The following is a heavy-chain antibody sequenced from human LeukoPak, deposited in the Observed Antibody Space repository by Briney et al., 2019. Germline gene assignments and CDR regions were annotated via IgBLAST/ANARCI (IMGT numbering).Heavy chain of an antibody. CDR1: GFTFSSYG. CDR3: ARDPPSRGTRYFDY. V-gene: IGHV3-21*01. D-gene: IGHD3-16*01. J-gene: IGHJ4*02. Sequence: GGSLRLSCAASGFTFSSYGMSWVRQAPGKGLEWVSSISSSSSYIYYADSVKGRFTISRDNAKNSLYLQMDSLRVEDTAVYYCARDPPSRGTRYFDYWGQGILVTVSS. CDR2: ISSSSSYI.